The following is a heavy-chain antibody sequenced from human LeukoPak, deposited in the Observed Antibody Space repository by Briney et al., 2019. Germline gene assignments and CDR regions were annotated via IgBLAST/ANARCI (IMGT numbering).Heavy chain of an antibody. CDR1: GGSISRHY. CDR2: IYYSGST. CDR3: ARGASVVVPASIGWHYFDY. V-gene: IGHV4-59*11. J-gene: IGHJ4*02. D-gene: IGHD2-2*02. Sequence: SETLSLTCTVSGGSISRHYWSWIRQPPGKGLEWIGYIYYSGSTNYNPSLKSRVTISVDTSKNQFSLKLNSVTAADTAVYYCARGASVVVPASIGWHYFDYWGQGTLVTVSS.